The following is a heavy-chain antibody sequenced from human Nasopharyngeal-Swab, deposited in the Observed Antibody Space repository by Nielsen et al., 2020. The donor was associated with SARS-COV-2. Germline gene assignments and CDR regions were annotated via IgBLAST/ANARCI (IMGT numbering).Heavy chain of an antibody. J-gene: IGHJ4*02. CDR1: GFTFDDYG. Sequence: GESLKISCAASGFTFDDYGMSWVRQAPGKGLEWVSGINWNGGSTGYADSVKGRFTISRDNAKNSLYLQMNSLRAEDTALYYCASTWIQLWLLHYWGQGTLVTVSS. CDR2: INWNGGST. D-gene: IGHD5-18*01. CDR3: ASTWIQLWLLHY. V-gene: IGHV3-20*04.